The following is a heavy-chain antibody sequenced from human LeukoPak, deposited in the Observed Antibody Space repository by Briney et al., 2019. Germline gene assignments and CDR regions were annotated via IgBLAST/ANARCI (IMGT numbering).Heavy chain of an antibody. J-gene: IGHJ4*02. CDR3: AKDRSYYDSSGYIYYFDY. CDR1: GFTFTTYW. V-gene: IGHV3-7*03. CDR2: IKQDGSEQ. D-gene: IGHD3-22*01. Sequence: GGSLRLSCAASGFTFTTYWMGWVRQALGKGLEWVANIKQDGSEQYYVDSVKGRFTISRDNAKNSLSLQMNSLRAEDTAVYYCAKDRSYYDSSGYIYYFDYWGQGTLVTVSS.